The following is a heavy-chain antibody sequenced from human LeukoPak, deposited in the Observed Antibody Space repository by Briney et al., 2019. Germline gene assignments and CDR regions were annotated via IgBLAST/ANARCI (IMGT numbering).Heavy chain of an antibody. CDR3: ARGLGYYDSSGYYLN. CDR2: INHSGST. J-gene: IGHJ4*02. V-gene: IGHV4-34*01. D-gene: IGHD3-22*01. CDR1: GGSFSGYY. Sequence: KPSETLSLTCAVYGGSFSGYYWSWIRRPPGKGLEWVGEINHSGSTNYNPSLKSRVTIPVDTSKNQFSLKLSSVTAADTAVYYCARGLGYYDSSGYYLNWGQGTLVTVSS.